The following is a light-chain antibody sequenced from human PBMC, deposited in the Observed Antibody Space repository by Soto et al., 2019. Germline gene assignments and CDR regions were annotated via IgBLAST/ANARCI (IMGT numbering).Light chain of an antibody. V-gene: IGKV3-20*01. CDR2: GAS. CDR1: QSVSSSY. CDR3: QQYGSSPQT. J-gene: IGKJ1*01. Sequence: EIVMTQSPATLSVSPGEIATLSCRASQSVSSSYLAWYQQKPGQAPRLLIYGASSRATGIPDRFSGSGSGTDFTLTISRLEPEDFAVYYCQQYGSSPQTFGQGTKGDIK.